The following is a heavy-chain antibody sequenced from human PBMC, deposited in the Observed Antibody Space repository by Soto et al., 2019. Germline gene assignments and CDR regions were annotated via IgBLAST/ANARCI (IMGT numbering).Heavy chain of an antibody. CDR3: GRALAVPGLDY. CDR1: GGSISSYY. V-gene: IGHV4-59*01. D-gene: IGHD1-1*01. CDR2: IYYSGST. J-gene: IGHJ4*02. Sequence: PSETLSLTCTVSGGSISSYYWSWIRQPPGKGLEWIGYIYYSGSTNYNPSLKSRVTISVDTSKNQFSLKLSSVPAADTAVYYCGRALAVPGLDYWGQEPLVTASS.